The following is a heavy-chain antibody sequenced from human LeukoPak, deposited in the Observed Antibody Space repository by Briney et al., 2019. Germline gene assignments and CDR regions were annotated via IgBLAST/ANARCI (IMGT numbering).Heavy chain of an antibody. CDR1: GFSVSSNY. Sequence: GGSLRLSCAASGFSVSSNYMSWGRQAPGKGLEWVSLIHSGGSTNYADSVKGRFTISRDNSKNTLDLQMNSLRAEDTAVYYCARLPGYSSGYFDLWGRGTLVTVSS. CDR2: IHSGGST. D-gene: IGHD3-22*01. V-gene: IGHV3-66*04. J-gene: IGHJ2*01. CDR3: ARLPGYSSGYFDL.